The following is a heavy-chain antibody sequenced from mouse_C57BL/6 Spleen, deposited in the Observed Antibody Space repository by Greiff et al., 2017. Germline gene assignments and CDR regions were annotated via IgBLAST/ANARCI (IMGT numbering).Heavy chain of an antibody. Sequence: VQLQQPGAELVKPGASVKLSCKASGYTFTSYWMHWVKQRPGQGLEWIGMIHPNSGSTNYNEKFKSKATLTVDKSSSTAYMQLSSLTSEDSAVYYCASPDYYGSSYDWYFDVWGTGTTVTVSS. CDR2: IHPNSGST. D-gene: IGHD1-1*01. CDR1: GYTFTSYW. CDR3: ASPDYYGSSYDWYFDV. V-gene: IGHV1-64*01. J-gene: IGHJ1*03.